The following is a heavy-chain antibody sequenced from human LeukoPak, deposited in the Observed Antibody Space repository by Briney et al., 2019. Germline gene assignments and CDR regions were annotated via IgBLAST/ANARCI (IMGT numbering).Heavy chain of an antibody. CDR3: ARDGGTTGTKMWNWFDP. D-gene: IGHD1-1*01. Sequence: PGGSLRLSCAASGFTFSSYAMHWVRQAPGKGLEWVAVISYDGSNKYYADSVKGRFTISRGNSKNTLYLQMGSLRAEDMAVYYCARDGGTTGTKMWNWFDPWGQGTLVTVSS. CDR1: GFTFSSYA. V-gene: IGHV3-30*15. CDR2: ISYDGSNK. J-gene: IGHJ5*02.